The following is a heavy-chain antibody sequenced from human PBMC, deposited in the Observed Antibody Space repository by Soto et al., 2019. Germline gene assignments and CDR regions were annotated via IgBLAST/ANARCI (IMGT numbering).Heavy chain of an antibody. Sequence: QVQLQESGPGLVKPSQTLSLTCTVSGGSISTGGYYWTWIRQHPGKGLEWIGYIYYSGSTYYHPSIKSRVTISVDTSKNQFSLKLSSVTAADTAVYYDARGLSVTLFDNWGQGTLVTVSS. D-gene: IGHD4-17*01. CDR2: IYYSGST. V-gene: IGHV4-31*03. CDR1: GGSISTGGYY. CDR3: ARGLSVTLFDN. J-gene: IGHJ4*02.